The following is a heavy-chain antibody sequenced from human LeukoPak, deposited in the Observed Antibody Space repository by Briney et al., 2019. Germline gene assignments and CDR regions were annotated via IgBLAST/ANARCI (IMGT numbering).Heavy chain of an antibody. J-gene: IGHJ4*02. CDR1: GDSISSYW. Sequence: TSETLSLTCTASGDSISSYWWSWIRQPPGKGLEWIGYIYYSGSTNYNPSLKSRVTISLDTSKYQFSLQLSSVTAADTAVYYCARAASYYYVDYGGKGPLFTVSS. V-gene: IGHV4-59*01. CDR2: IYYSGST. D-gene: IGHD1-26*01. CDR3: ARAASYYYVDY.